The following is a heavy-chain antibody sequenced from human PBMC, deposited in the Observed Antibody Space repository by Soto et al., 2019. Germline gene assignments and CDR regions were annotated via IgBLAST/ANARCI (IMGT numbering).Heavy chain of an antibody. CDR3: AKSYIAAAATGAFDI. Sequence: QVQLVESGGGVVQPGMSLRLSCAASGFTFSSYGMHWVRQAPGKGLEWVAVISYDGSNKYYADSVKGRFTISRDNSKNTLYLQMNSLRAEDTAVYYCAKSYIAAAATGAFDIWGQGTMVTVSS. CDR1: GFTFSSYG. J-gene: IGHJ3*02. D-gene: IGHD6-13*01. V-gene: IGHV3-30*18. CDR2: ISYDGSNK.